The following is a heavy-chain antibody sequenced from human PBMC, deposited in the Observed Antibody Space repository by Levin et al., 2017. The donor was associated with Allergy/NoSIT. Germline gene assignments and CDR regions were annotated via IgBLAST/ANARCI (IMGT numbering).Heavy chain of an antibody. CDR1: GYSISSGGYH. V-gene: IGHV4-31*03. Sequence: LRLSCSVSGYSISSGGYHWSWIRQHPGKGLECIGYISHTGSTYYTPSLKSRLTISVDTSQNRFSLKLSSVTAADMAVYYCARLRFDTGGAIRWFDPWGQGSMVTVSS. J-gene: IGHJ5*02. CDR3: ARLRFDTGGAIRWFDP. CDR2: ISHTGST. D-gene: IGHD3-16*01.